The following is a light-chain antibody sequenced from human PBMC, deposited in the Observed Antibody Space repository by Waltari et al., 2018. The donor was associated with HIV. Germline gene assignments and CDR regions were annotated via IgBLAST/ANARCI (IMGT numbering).Light chain of an antibody. V-gene: IGKV1-27*01. CDR3: QTYNGPPFA. CDR2: GAT. CDR1: QGVRQY. Sequence: DIQMTQSPSSLSASVGDRVTITCRASQGVRQYVAWYHQEPGEPPKVVIYGATILQAGVEPRFSASGSGTDFSLTISSLRAEDLGIYYCQTYNGPPFAFGGGTKV. J-gene: IGKJ4*01.